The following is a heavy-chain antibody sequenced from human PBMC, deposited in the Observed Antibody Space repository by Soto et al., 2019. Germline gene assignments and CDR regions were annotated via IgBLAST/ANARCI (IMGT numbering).Heavy chain of an antibody. V-gene: IGHV4-30-2*01. Sequence: QLHLQESGSGLVKPSQTLSLTCAVSGCSISSGGYSCSWFRQPPGKVLEWIGYIYHSGSTYYNTYLKSRVTITVDRSKNHFSLKLSSVTAADTAEYYCARGPPFGYWGQGNLVTVS. CDR1: GCSISSGGYS. J-gene: IGHJ4*02. CDR2: IYHSGST. D-gene: IGHD3-10*01. CDR3: ARGPPFGY.